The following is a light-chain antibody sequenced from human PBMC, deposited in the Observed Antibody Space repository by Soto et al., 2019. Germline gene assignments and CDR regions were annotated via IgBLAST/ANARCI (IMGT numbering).Light chain of an antibody. CDR1: SSDVGGYSY. CDR3: RSYTSTTSTYV. J-gene: IGLJ1*01. Sequence: QSVLTQPASVSGSPGQSITISRTGTSSDVGGYSYVSWYQQHPGKAPKLMIYEVSNRPSGVSDRFSGSKSGNTASLTISGLQPEDEADYYCRSYTSTTSTYVFGTGTKVTVL. CDR2: EVS. V-gene: IGLV2-14*01.